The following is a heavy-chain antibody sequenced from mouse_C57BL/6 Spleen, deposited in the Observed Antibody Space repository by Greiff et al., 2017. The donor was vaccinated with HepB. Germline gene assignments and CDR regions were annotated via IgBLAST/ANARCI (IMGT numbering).Heavy chain of an antibody. CDR2: IYPGDGDT. Sequence: QVQLQQSGPELVKPGASVKISCKASGYAFSSSWMNWVKQRPGKGLEWIGRIYPGDGDTNYNGKFKGKATLTADKSSSTAYMQLSSLTSEDSAVYFGARAADYYGRSPALFAYWGQGTLVTVSA. J-gene: IGHJ3*01. CDR3: ARAADYYGRSPALFAY. V-gene: IGHV1-82*01. CDR1: GYAFSSSW. D-gene: IGHD1-1*01.